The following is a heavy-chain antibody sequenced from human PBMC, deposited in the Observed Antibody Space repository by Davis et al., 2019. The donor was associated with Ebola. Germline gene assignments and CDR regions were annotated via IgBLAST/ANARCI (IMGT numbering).Heavy chain of an antibody. J-gene: IGHJ4*02. CDR2: INHSGST. D-gene: IGHD1-26*01. CDR3: ARGWELSGFDY. CDR1: GGSISSYY. V-gene: IGHV4-34*01. Sequence: SETLSLTCTVSGGSISSYYWSWIRQPPGKGLEWIGEINHSGSTNYNPSLKSRVTISVDTSKNQFSLKLSSVTAADTAVYYCARGWELSGFDYWGQGTLVTVSS.